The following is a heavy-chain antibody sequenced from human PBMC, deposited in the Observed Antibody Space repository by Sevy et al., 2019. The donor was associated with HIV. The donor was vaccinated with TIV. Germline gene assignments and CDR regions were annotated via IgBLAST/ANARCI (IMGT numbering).Heavy chain of an antibody. CDR1: GFTVNTYA. D-gene: IGHD6-13*01. CDR2: INNSGGST. V-gene: IGHV3-23*01. CDR3: VKERVGYISSWYYFDY. J-gene: IGHJ4*02. Sequence: GGSLRLSCAVSGFTVNTYAMSWVRQAPGKGLEWVAVINNSGGSTDYADSARGRFSISRDNPNVYLEMNSLRVEDTAVYYCVKERVGYISSWYYFDYWGQGTLVTVSS.